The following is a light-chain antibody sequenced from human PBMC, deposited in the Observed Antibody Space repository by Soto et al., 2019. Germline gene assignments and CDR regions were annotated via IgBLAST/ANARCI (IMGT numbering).Light chain of an antibody. V-gene: IGLV2-14*01. CDR1: SSDVGGYNY. Sequence: QSALTQPASVSGSPGQSITISCTGTSSDVGGYNYVSWYQQHPGKAPKLMIYEVSNRPSGVSNRFSGCKSGNTASLTISGLQAEDEADYYCSSYTSSSTRGVVFGGGTKLTVL. J-gene: IGLJ2*01. CDR2: EVS. CDR3: SSYTSSSTRGVV.